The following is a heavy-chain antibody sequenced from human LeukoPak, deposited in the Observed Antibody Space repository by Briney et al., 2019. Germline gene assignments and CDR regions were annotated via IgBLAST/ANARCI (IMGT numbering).Heavy chain of an antibody. CDR2: IGGSDDDT. V-gene: IGHV3-23*01. CDR1: VFIISTYS. J-gene: IGHJ4*02. Sequence: GGSLRLSCAASVFIISTYSMTWVRQAPGKGLEWVSAIGGSDDDTYYVDSVKGRFTISRDNSKNTLYLLMNNLRVEDTAIYYCAKETTFYGDLDYWGRGTLVTVSS. D-gene: IGHD4-17*01. CDR3: AKETTFYGDLDY.